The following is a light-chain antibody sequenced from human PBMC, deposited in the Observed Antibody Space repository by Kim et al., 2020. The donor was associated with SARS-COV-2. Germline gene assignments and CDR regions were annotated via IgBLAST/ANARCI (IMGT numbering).Light chain of an antibody. V-gene: IGKV3-20*01. CDR1: QSVNTY. J-gene: IGKJ1*01. Sequence: EIVLTQSPGTLSLSPGERATLSCRASQSVNTYLAWYQQKPGQAPRLLISGASSRATGIPDRFSGSGSGTDFTLTISRLDPEDYAVYYCHHDGSSPRTFGQGTKVDIK. CDR3: HHDGSSPRT. CDR2: GAS.